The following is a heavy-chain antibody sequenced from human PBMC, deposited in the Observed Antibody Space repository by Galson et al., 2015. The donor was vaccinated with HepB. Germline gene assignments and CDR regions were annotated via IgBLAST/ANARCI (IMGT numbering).Heavy chain of an antibody. CDR2: ISWNSGSI. CDR1: GFTFDDYA. J-gene: IGHJ4*02. V-gene: IGHV3-9*01. Sequence: SLRLSCAASGFTFDDYAMHWVRQAPGKGLEWVSGISWNSGSIGYADSVKGRFTISRDNAKNSLYLQMNSLRAEDTALYYCAVSVGATDPFDYWGQGTLVTVSS. D-gene: IGHD1-26*01. CDR3: AVSVGATDPFDY.